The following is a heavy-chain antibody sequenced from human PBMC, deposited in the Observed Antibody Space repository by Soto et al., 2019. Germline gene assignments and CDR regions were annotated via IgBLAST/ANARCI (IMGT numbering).Heavy chain of an antibody. CDR3: AKETVATIRPTRIYYYYGLDV. D-gene: IGHD5-12*01. V-gene: IGHV3-30*18. J-gene: IGHJ6*02. CDR1: GFTFSRYG. CDR2: TSHDGTNK. Sequence: QVQLVESGGGVVQPGRSLRLSCATSGFTFSRYGIHWVRQAPGKGLEWVAVTSHDGTNKYYTDSVKGRFIISRDNSKNARYLEMNSLRAEDTAVYYCAKETVATIRPTRIYYYYGLDVWGQGTTVSVSS.